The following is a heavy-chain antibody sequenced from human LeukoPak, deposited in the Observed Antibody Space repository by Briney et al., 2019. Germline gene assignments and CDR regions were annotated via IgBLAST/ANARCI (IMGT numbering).Heavy chain of an antibody. CDR3: ARRIAAAGRIFDY. D-gene: IGHD6-13*01. J-gene: IGHJ4*02. CDR2: IYHSGST. Sequence: SETLSLTCTVSGGSISSSSYYWGWIRQPPGKELEWIGSIYHSGSTYYNPSLKSRVTISVDTSKNQFSLKLSSVTAADTAVYYCARRIAAAGRIFDYWGQGTLVTVSS. V-gene: IGHV4-39*01. CDR1: GGSISSSSYY.